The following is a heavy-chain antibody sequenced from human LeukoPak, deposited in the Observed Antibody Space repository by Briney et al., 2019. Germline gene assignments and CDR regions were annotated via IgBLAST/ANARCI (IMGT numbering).Heavy chain of an antibody. Sequence: GGSLRLSCEAYGFXLSDHWITWVRQAPGKGLEWVAYIKQDGSAKDYVDSVKGRFTISRDNSKNSPYLQMNSLRAEDTAVYYCARGGWSLDYWGQGTLVTVSS. CDR1: GFXLSDHW. CDR2: IKQDGSAK. V-gene: IGHV3-7*04. J-gene: IGHJ4*02. D-gene: IGHD6-19*01. CDR3: ARGGWSLDY.